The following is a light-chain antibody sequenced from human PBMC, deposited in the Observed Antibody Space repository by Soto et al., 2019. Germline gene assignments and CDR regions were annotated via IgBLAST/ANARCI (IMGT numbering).Light chain of an antibody. Sequence: QSALTQPPSAAGTPGQRVIISCSGSTSNIGANHVNWYQQFPGTAPKLLIFATDRRPSGVPARFSGSKSGTSASLAISGLQSADEADYYCASWDESQSGFGLFGGGTQLTVL. CDR3: ASWDESQSGFGL. CDR2: ATD. J-gene: IGLJ3*02. CDR1: TSNIGANH. V-gene: IGLV1-44*01.